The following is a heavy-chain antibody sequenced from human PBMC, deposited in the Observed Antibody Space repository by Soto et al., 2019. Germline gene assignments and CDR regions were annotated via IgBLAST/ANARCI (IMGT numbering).Heavy chain of an antibody. D-gene: IGHD6-13*01. V-gene: IGHV4-30-2*02. J-gene: IGHJ4*02. CDR1: GGSISSGGYS. Sequence: SEILSLTCAVSGGSISSGGYSWSWIRQPPGKGLEWIGYIYHSGSTYYNPSLKSRVTISVDTSKNQFSLKLSSVTAADTAVYYCARRGTSWYFDYWGQGTLVTVSS. CDR3: ARRGTSWYFDY. CDR2: IYHSGST.